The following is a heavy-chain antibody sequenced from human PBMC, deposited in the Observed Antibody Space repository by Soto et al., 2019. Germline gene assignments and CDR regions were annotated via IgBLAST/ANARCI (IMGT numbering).Heavy chain of an antibody. V-gene: IGHV4-31*03. J-gene: IGHJ6*02. CDR1: GGSIRSSGYY. CDR3: ARDRLMATAGTARHYFGLDV. Sequence: SETLSLTCTVSGGSIRSSGYYWSWVRQNPRKGLEWIGNIYYSGNTYYSPSLKSRLTISVDTSKNQFSLNLSSVTAADTAVYYCARDRLMATAGTARHYFGLDVWGQGTTVTVSS. D-gene: IGHD5-18*01. CDR2: IYYSGNT.